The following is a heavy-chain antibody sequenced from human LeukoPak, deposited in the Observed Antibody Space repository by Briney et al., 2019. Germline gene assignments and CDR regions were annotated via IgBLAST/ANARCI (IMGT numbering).Heavy chain of an antibody. Sequence: SETLSLTCTVSGGSISNSSYYWGWIRQSPGKGLEWIGNIYYSGSTYYNPSLKSRVTMSVDTSKNQFSLKLSSVTAADTAVYYCTRDIVGAYQIDYWGQGTLVTVSS. V-gene: IGHV4-39*01. CDR2: IYYSGST. CDR3: TRDIVGAYQIDY. D-gene: IGHD1-26*01. J-gene: IGHJ4*02. CDR1: GGSISNSSYY.